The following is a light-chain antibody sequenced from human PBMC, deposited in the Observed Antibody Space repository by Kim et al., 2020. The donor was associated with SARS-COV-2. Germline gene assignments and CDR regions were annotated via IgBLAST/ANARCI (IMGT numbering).Light chain of an antibody. J-gene: IGLJ3*02. CDR2: QDS. Sequence: YELTQPLSVSVSPGQTASITCSGDKLGDKYACWYQQKPGQSPVLVIYQDSKRPSGIPERFSGSNSGNTATLTISGTQAMDEADYYCQAWDSSTGVFGGGTQLTVL. CDR1: KLGDKY. CDR3: QAWDSSTGV. V-gene: IGLV3-1*01.